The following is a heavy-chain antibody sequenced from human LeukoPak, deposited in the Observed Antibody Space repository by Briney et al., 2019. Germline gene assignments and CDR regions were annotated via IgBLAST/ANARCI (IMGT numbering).Heavy chain of an antibody. D-gene: IGHD6-19*01. CDR2: IYYSGST. V-gene: IGHV4-39*07. CDR3: ARDASGWYYFDY. CDR1: GGSISSSSYY. J-gene: IGHJ4*02. Sequence: SETLSLTCTVSGGSISSSSYYWGWIRQPPGKGLEWIGSIYYSGSTYYNPSLKSRVTISVDTSKNQFSLKLSSVTAADTAVYYCARDASGWYYFDYWGQGTLVTVSS.